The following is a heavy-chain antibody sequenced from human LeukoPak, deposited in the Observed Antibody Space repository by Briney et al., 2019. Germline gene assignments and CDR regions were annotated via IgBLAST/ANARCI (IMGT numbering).Heavy chain of an antibody. Sequence: PGGSLRLSCAASGFRFDDHGMSWVRQVPGKGLEWVSGINWNGASTGYGDSVKGRFTISRDNAKNSLYLQMNSLRAEDTALYYCAGGDRNCWYFDYWGQGILVTVSS. CDR3: AGGDRNCWYFDY. V-gene: IGHV3-20*04. J-gene: IGHJ4*02. CDR1: GFRFDDHG. CDR2: INWNGAST. D-gene: IGHD2-21*01.